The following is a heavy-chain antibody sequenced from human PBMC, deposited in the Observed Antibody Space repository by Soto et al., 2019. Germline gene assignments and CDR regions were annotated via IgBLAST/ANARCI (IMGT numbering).Heavy chain of an antibody. CDR1: GFTVSSNY. CDR2: IYSGGST. D-gene: IGHD3-10*01. CDR3: ARRHYYGSD. Sequence: EVHLVESGGGLVQPGGSLRLSCAASGFTVSSNYMTWVRQAPGQGLECVSIIYSGGSTYYADSVKGRFTISRDNSKNMLYLQMNSLRAEDTAVYYCARRHYYGSDWGQGTLVTVSS. V-gene: IGHV3-66*04. J-gene: IGHJ4*02.